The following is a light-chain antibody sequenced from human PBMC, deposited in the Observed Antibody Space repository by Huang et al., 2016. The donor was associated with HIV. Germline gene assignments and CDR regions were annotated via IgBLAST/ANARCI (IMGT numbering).Light chain of an antibody. J-gene: IGKJ2*01. Sequence: DIVMTQSPLSLPVTPGAPASISCRSSQSLLHSNGYNYLDWYLQKPGQSPQVLIYWGSNRASGVPDRFSGSGSGTDFTLKISRVEAEDVGVYYCMQALQTPYTFGQGTKLEIK. CDR2: WGS. V-gene: IGKV2-28*01. CDR1: QSLLHSNGYNY. CDR3: MQALQTPYT.